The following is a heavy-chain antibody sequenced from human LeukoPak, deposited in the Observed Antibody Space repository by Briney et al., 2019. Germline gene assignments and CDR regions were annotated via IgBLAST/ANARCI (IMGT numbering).Heavy chain of an antibody. CDR1: GYIFTDYY. CDR2: MSPETGGT. Sequence: GASVKVSCKASGYIFTDYYLHWVSQAPGQRFEWMGWMSPETGGTKYAQKFQGRITMTRDTSMKMAYMELRGLQSDDSAVYFCVRDDFSRAYPGGYWGQGTLVTVSS. D-gene: IGHD3-3*01. V-gene: IGHV1-2*02. J-gene: IGHJ4*02. CDR3: VRDDFSRAYPGGY.